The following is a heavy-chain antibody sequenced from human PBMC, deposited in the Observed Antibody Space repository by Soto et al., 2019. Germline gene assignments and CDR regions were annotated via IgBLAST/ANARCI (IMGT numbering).Heavy chain of an antibody. D-gene: IGHD1-1*01. J-gene: IGHJ6*02. CDR1: GDTFSSFA. Sequence: QVHLVQSGAEVKKPGASVKVSCKASGDTFSSFAISWVRQAPGQGLEWMGGIIPIVRTPKYGQKFQGRVKITEDEPTSTAYMELSSLRSEDTAVYYCARDTDREQLGGNYYYALDVWGQGTTVIVSS. CDR2: IIPIVRTP. V-gene: IGHV1-69*12. CDR3: ARDTDREQLGGNYYYALDV.